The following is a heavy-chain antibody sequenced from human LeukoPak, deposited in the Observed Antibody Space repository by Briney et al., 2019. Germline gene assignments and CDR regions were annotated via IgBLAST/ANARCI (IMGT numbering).Heavy chain of an antibody. Sequence: SDTLSLTCTVSGGSISSSSDYWGWIRQPPGKGLEWIGSIYYSGSTYYNPSLKSRVTISVDTSKNQFSLKLSSVTAADTAVYSCARHSFSSGWKSFDYWGQGTLVTVSS. V-gene: IGHV4-39*01. D-gene: IGHD6-19*01. CDR1: GGSISSSSDY. CDR3: ARHSFSSGWKSFDY. CDR2: IYYSGST. J-gene: IGHJ4*02.